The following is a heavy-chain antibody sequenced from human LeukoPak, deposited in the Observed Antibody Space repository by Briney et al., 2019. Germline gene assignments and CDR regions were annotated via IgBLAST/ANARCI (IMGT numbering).Heavy chain of an antibody. CDR3: VRVDKKFEDSGYRSFDW. Sequence: GGSLRLSCAASGFTFSIHWMSWVRQAPGKGLEWVANIKEDSTVKWYSDSVEGRFIISRDNVDNSLYLQMNSLRVDDTAVYYCVRVDKKFEDSGYRSFDWWGQGTLVSVSS. J-gene: IGHJ4*02. V-gene: IGHV3-7*01. D-gene: IGHD5-12*01. CDR1: GFTFSIHW. CDR2: IKEDSTVK.